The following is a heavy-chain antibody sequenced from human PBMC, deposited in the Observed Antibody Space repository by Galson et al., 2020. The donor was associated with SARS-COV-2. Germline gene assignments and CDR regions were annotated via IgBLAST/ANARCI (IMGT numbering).Heavy chain of an antibody. Sequence: GGSLRLSCAASGFTFSSYWMHWVRQAPGKGLVWVSRIYSEGSSTSYADSVKGRFTISGDDAKNTLYLYMSSLRAEDTAVYYCARGDMRNDYFDYWGQGTLVTVSS. D-gene: IGHD3-16*01. CDR3: ARGDMRNDYFDY. CDR1: GFTFSSYW. J-gene: IGHJ4*02. V-gene: IGHV3-74*01. CDR2: IYSEGSST.